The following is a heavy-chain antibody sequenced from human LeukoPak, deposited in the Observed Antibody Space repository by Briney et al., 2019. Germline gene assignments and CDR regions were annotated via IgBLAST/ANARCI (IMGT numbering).Heavy chain of an antibody. CDR3: ARGSRLVPTADY. CDR1: GGSISSGGYY. CDR2: IYYSGST. Sequence: SQTLSLTCTVSGGSISSGGYYWSWIRQHPGKGLEWIGYIYYSGSTKYNPSLKSRVTISVDTSKNQFSLKLSSVTAADTAVYYCARGSRLVPTADYWGQGTLVTVSS. D-gene: IGHD6-19*01. J-gene: IGHJ4*02. V-gene: IGHV4-31*03.